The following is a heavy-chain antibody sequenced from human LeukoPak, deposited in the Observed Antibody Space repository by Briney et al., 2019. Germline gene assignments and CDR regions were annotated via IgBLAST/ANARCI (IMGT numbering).Heavy chain of an antibody. J-gene: IGHJ5*02. V-gene: IGHV1-8*01. CDR3: ARGTHCSSTSCYDNWFDP. Sequence: ASVKVSCKASGYTFTSYDINWVRQATGQGLEWMGCMNPNSGNTGYAQKFQGRVTMTRNTSISTACMELSSLRSEDTAVYYCARGTHCSSTSCYDNWFDPWGQGTLVTVSS. CDR2: MNPNSGNT. CDR1: GYTFTSYD. D-gene: IGHD2-2*01.